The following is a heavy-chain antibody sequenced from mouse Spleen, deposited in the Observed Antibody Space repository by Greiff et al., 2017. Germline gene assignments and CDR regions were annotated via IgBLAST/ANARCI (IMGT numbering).Heavy chain of an antibody. CDR1: GYTFTSYT. D-gene: IGHD2-4*01. V-gene: IGHV1-4*01. Sequence: VQLQQSGAELARPGASVKMSCKASGYTFTSYTMHWVKQRPGQGLEWIGYINPSSGYTKYNQKFKDKATLTADKSSSTAYMQLSSLTSEDSAVYYCARSYYDYDVGDYWGQGTTLTVSS. J-gene: IGHJ2*01. CDR2: INPSSGYT. CDR3: ARSYYDYDVGDY.